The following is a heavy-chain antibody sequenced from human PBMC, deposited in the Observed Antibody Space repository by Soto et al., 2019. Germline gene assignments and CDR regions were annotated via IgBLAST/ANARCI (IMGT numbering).Heavy chain of an antibody. J-gene: IGHJ6*03. D-gene: IGHD4-17*01. CDR1: GYTFTGYY. CDR2: INPNSGGT. V-gene: IGHV1-2*04. Sequence: QVQLVQSGAEVKKPGASVKVSCKASGYTFTGYYMHWVRQAPGQGLEWMGWINPNSGGTNYAQKFQGWVTMTRDTSISTAYMELSRLSSDDTAVYYCARGGAGDGDGLYYYYYYMDVWGKGTTVTVSS. CDR3: ARGGAGDGDGLYYYYYYMDV.